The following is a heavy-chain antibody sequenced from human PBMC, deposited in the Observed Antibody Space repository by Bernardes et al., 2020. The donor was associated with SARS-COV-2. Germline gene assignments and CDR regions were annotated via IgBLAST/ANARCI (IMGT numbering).Heavy chain of an antibody. CDR2: IFSNDEK. CDR1: GFSLSPARMG. V-gene: IGHV2-26*01. Sequence: SGPTLLKPTETLTLTCTVSGFSLSPARMGVSWIRQPPGKALEWLAHIFSNDEKSYSTSLKSRLTISKDTSKSQVVLTMTNMDPVDTATYYCARDIRPITMVRGVHNWFDPWGQGTLVTVSS. D-gene: IGHD3-10*01. CDR3: ARDIRPITMVRGVHNWFDP. J-gene: IGHJ5*02.